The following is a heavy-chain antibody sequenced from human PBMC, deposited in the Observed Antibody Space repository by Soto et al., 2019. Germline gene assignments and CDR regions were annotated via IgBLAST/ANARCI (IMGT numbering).Heavy chain of an antibody. CDR3: ARHYSGYDLYWFDP. J-gene: IGHJ5*02. Sequence: LSLTCTVSGGSISSSSYYWGWIRQPPGKGLEWIGSIYYSGSTYYNPSLKSRVTISVDTSKNQFSLKLSSVTAADTAVYYCARHYSGYDLYWFDPWGQGTLVTVSS. D-gene: IGHD5-12*01. CDR2: IYYSGST. CDR1: GGSISSSSYY. V-gene: IGHV4-39*01.